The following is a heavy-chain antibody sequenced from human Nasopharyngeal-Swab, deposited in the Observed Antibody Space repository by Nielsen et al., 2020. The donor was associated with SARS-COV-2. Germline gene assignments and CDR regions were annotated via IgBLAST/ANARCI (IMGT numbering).Heavy chain of an antibody. Sequence: GSLRLSCTVSGASLSSYYWSWIRQPPGKGLEWVAYSHYSGSTNYTPSLKSRVTMSVDTSKRQFSLMLTSVTAADTAVYYCARGFDYWGQGTLVTVSS. CDR2: SHYSGST. CDR1: GASLSSYY. V-gene: IGHV4-59*08. J-gene: IGHJ4*02. CDR3: ARGFDY.